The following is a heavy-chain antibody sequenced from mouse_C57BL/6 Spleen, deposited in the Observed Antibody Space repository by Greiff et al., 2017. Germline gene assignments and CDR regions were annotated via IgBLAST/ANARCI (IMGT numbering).Heavy chain of an antibody. D-gene: IGHD2-5*01. CDR1: GYTFTDYE. CDR2: IDPETGGT. CDR3: TVWGYSNYGNY. V-gene: IGHV1-15*01. J-gene: IGHJ2*01. Sequence: VQLQQSGAELVRPGASVTLSCKASGYTFTDYEMHWVKQTPVHGLEWIGAIDPETGGTAYNQKFKGKAILTADKSSSTAYMELRSLTSEDSAVYYCTVWGYSNYGNYGGQGTTLTVSS.